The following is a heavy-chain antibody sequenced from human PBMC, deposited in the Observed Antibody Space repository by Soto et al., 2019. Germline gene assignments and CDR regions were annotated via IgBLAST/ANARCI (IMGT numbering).Heavy chain of an antibody. Sequence: GGSLRFSCAASGFTFSSYGMHWVRQAPGKGLEWVAAIWYDGSNKYYADSVKGRFTISRDNAKNSVSLRLNSLRPEDTALYYCAKDTHKSFDYQAPFDYWGQGIMVTVSS. J-gene: IGHJ4*02. V-gene: IGHV3-33*03. D-gene: IGHD3-16*01. CDR1: GFTFSSYG. CDR2: IWYDGSNK. CDR3: AKDTHKSFDYQAPFDY.